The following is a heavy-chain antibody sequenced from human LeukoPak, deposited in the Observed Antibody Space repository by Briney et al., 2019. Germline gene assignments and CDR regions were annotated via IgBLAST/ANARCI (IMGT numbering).Heavy chain of an antibody. J-gene: IGHJ4*02. V-gene: IGHV4-61*02. CDR1: GGSISSGSYY. D-gene: IGHD3-22*01. CDR2: IYTSGST. Sequence: SETLSLTCTVSGGSISSGSYYWSWIRQPAGKGLEWIGRIYTSGSTNYNPSLKSRVTISVDTSKNQFSLKLSSVTAADTAVYYCARDSRAXRTYYYDSSGSQGYYFXYWGQGTLVT. CDR3: ARDSRAXRTYYYDSSGSQGYYFXY.